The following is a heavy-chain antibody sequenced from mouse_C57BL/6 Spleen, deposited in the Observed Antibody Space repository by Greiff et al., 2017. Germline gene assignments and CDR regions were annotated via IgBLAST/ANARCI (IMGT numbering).Heavy chain of an antibody. CDR1: GYAFSSSW. Sequence: VKLQESGPELVKPGASVKISCKASGYAFSSSWMNWVKQRPGKGLEWIGRIYPGDGDTNYNGKFKGKATLTADKSSSTAYMQLSSLTSEDSAVYFCARFYWDRYFDVWGTGTTVTVSS. CDR3: ARFYWDRYFDV. V-gene: IGHV1-82*01. CDR2: IYPGDGDT. J-gene: IGHJ1*03. D-gene: IGHD1-1*01.